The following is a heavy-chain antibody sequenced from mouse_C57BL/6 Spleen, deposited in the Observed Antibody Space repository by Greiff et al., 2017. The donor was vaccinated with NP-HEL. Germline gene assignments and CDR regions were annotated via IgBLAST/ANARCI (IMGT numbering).Heavy chain of an antibody. Sequence: VHVKQSGAELVKPGASVKLSCTASGFNIKDYYMHWVKQRTEQGLEWIGRIDPEDGETKYAPKFQGKATITADTSSNTAYLQLSSLTSEDTAVYCGDRYYGSFDYWGQGTTLTVSS. CDR2: IDPEDGET. CDR3: DRYYGSFDY. D-gene: IGHD1-1*01. V-gene: IGHV14-2*01. CDR1: GFNIKDYY. J-gene: IGHJ2*01.